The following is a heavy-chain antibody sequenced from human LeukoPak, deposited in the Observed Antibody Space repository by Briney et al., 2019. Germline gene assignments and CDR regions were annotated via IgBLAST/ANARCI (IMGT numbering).Heavy chain of an antibody. CDR1: GFTVSSNY. Sequence: GRSLRLSCAASGFTVSSNYKSWVRQAPGRGLEWVSTMYSGGSTYYADSVKGRFTISRDSSTNTLWLQINSLRAEDTAVYYCAKTSDYYFSFDYWGQGTLVTVSS. V-gene: IGHV3-53*01. J-gene: IGHJ4*02. CDR3: AKTSDYYFSFDY. D-gene: IGHD3-22*01. CDR2: MYSGGST.